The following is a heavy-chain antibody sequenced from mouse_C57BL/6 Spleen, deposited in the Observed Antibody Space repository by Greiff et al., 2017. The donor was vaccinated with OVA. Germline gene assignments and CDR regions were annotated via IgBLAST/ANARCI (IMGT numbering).Heavy chain of an antibody. Sequence: VQLQQSGAELVKPGASVKLSCKASGYTFTSYWMHWVKQRPGQGLEWIGMIHPNSGSTNYNEKFKSKATLTVDKSSSTAYMQLSSLTSEDSAVYYCARGGYSNYDAMDYWGQATSVTVSS. V-gene: IGHV1-64*01. D-gene: IGHD2-5*01. CDR2: IHPNSGST. CDR1: GYTFTSYW. CDR3: ARGGYSNYDAMDY. J-gene: IGHJ4*01.